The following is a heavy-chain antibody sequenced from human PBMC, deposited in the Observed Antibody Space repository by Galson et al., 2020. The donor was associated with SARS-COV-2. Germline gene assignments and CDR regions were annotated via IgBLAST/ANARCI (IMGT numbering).Heavy chain of an antibody. J-gene: IGHJ4*02. CDR1: GFTLSSSG. CDR2: LWSDGTNK. D-gene: IGHD6-19*01. V-gene: IGHV3-33*06. CDR3: AKGGAVAGIRGIDY. Sequence: GESLKISCAASGFTLSSSGMLWVRPAPGKGLEWVAVLWSDGTNKYYADSVKGRFTISRDTSKNTLYLQMNSLTAEDTALYYCAKGGAVAGIRGIDYWGQGTLVTVSS.